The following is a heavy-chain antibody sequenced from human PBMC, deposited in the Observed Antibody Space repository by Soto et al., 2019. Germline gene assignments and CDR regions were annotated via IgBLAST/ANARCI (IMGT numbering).Heavy chain of an antibody. D-gene: IGHD1-20*01. CDR1: GGSISSYY. CDR3: ARGNWNGMDV. Sequence: SETLSLTCTVSGGSISSYYWSWIRQPPGKGLEWIGYIYYSGSTNYNPSLKSRVTISVDTSKNQFSLKLSSVTAADPAVYYCARGNWNGMDVWGQGTTVTV. V-gene: IGHV4-59*01. CDR2: IYYSGST. J-gene: IGHJ6*02.